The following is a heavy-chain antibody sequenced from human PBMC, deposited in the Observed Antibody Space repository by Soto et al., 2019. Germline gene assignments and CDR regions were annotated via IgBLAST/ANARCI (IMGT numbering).Heavy chain of an antibody. CDR3: TRAYGAETFDF. D-gene: IGHD3-10*01. J-gene: IGHJ5*01. CDR1: GYTFSSYD. CDR2: MNPNSGNT. Sequence: QVLLVQSGAEVKKPGASVKVSCKGSGYTFSSYDIHWVRQAPGHGLEWMGWMNPNSGNTGYAQRFRGRVTMTRNAAISTAYMELRSLTSEDTAIYYCTRAYGAETFDFWGQGTRVTVSS. V-gene: IGHV1-8*01.